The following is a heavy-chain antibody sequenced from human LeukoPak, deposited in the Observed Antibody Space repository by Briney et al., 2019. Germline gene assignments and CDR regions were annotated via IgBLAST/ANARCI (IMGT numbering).Heavy chain of an antibody. CDR2: ISSSGSTI. Sequence: GGSLRLSCAASGVTFRSDTLNWVRQAPGKGLEWVSYISSSGSTIYYADSVKGRFTISRDNAKNSLYLQMNSLKAEDTAVYYCARDPYSGSYGADYYYYMDVWGKGTTVTISS. J-gene: IGHJ6*03. CDR1: GVTFRSDT. D-gene: IGHD1-26*01. V-gene: IGHV3-48*04. CDR3: ARDPYSGSYGADYYYYMDV.